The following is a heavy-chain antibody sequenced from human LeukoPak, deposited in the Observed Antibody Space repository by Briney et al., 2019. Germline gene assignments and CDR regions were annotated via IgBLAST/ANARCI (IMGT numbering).Heavy chain of an antibody. CDR2: INPNTGGA. J-gene: IGHJ5*02. D-gene: IGHD2-8*01. CDR3: ARDYGVLSVWFDP. CDR1: GYTFTGYY. Sequence: ASVKVSCKASGYTFTGYYMHWVRQAPGQGLEWMGWINPNTGGAYYAQKFQGRVTMTRDTSITTAYMELSRLRSDDTAVYYCARDYGVLSVWFDPWGQGTLVTVSS. V-gene: IGHV1-2*02.